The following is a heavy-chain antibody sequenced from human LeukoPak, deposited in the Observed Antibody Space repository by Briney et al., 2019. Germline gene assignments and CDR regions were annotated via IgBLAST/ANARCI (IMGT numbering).Heavy chain of an antibody. J-gene: IGHJ4*02. D-gene: IGHD2-2*01. CDR2: IATKADGGTP. CDR1: GFTFTNAW. CDR3: STGISRCSGTYCDY. Sequence: GGSLRLSCAASGFTFTNAWMTWVRQAPGKGLEWVGRIATKADGGTPDYAAPVKGRFTISRDDSKYTLFLQMTSLKVEDTAMYYCSTGISRCSGTYCDYWGQGTLVTVSS. V-gene: IGHV3-15*04.